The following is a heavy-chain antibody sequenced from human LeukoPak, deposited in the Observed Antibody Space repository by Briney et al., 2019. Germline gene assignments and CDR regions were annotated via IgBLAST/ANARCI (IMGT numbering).Heavy chain of an antibody. CDR1: GYTFTGYC. V-gene: IGHV1-18*04. D-gene: IGHD3-9*01. J-gene: IGHJ4*02. CDR2: ISAYNGNT. CDR3: ARDRRILTGPDY. Sequence: ASVKVSCKASGYTFTGYCMHWVRQAPGQGLEWMGWISAYNGNTNYAQKLQGRVTMTTDTSTSTAYMQLRSLRSDDTAVYYCARDRRILTGPDYWGQGTLVTVSS.